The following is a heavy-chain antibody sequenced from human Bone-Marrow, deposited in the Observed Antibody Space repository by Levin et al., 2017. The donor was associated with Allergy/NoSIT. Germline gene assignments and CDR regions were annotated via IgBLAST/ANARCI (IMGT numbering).Heavy chain of an antibody. CDR1: GFTFSSYG. CDR2: IWYDGSNK. CDR3: ARDLWAPLKSSTVTTGYYYYGMDV. D-gene: IGHD4-11*01. J-gene: IGHJ6*02. Sequence: TGGSLRLSCAASGFTFSSYGMHWVRQAPGKGLEWVAVIWYDGSNKYYADSVKGRFTISRDNSKNTLYLQMNSLRAEDTAVYYCARDLWAPLKSSTVTTGYYYYGMDVWGQGTTVTVSS. V-gene: IGHV3-33*01.